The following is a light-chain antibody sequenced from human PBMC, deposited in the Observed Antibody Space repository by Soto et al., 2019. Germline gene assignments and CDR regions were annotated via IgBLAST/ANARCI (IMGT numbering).Light chain of an antibody. CDR1: QSIRHY. CDR2: GAS. CDR3: QHHNSYSQT. J-gene: IGKJ1*01. Sequence: PPRLFTTIRDRVTITCRASQSIRHYLAWYQQMPGKAPKLLIYGASTLQSGVPSRFSGSGSGTEFTLTISSLQPDDFGTYFCQHHNSYSQTFGQGTKVDIK. V-gene: IGKV1-5*01.